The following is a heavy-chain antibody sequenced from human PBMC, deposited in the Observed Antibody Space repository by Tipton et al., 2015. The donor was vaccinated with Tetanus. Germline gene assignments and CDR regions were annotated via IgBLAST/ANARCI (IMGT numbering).Heavy chain of an antibody. D-gene: IGHD1-1*01. J-gene: IGHJ6*02. V-gene: IGHV4-34*01. CDR3: VTVNFPNCYHYGMDV. CDR2: INHSGNT. Sequence: QLVQSGGGLVKPGGSLRLSCEASGFAFSDYYMAWIRQAPGKGLEWIGEINHSGNTNHNPSLKSRVTLSVDTSKNQFSLKLNSVTAADTAIYYCVTVNFPNCYHYGMDVWGQGTTVTVSS. CDR1: GFAFSDYY.